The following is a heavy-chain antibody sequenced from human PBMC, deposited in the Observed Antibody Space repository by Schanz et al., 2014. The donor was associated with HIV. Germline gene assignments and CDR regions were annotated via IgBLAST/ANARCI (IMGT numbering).Heavy chain of an antibody. CDR3: GTYNYGSGHDY. D-gene: IGHD3-10*01. Sequence: EVQLLESGGGLEQPGGSLRLSCAASGFTFTNHALSWVRQAPGRGLEWVSAISTGGERTFYADSVKGRFTISRDNTKNTLYLQMNSLRAEDTAIYHCGTYNYGSGHDYWGQGTLVTVSS. V-gene: IGHV3-23*01. CDR2: ISTGGERT. J-gene: IGHJ4*02. CDR1: GFTFTNHA.